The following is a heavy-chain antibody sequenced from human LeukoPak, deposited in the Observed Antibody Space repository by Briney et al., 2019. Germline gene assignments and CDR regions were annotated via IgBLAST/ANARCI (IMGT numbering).Heavy chain of an antibody. CDR1: GGTFSSSA. CDR2: IIPILGIA. CDR3: ARGHTSIGGAAGTYYYYGMDV. J-gene: IGHJ6*02. V-gene: IGHV1-69*04. D-gene: IGHD6-13*01. Sequence: ASVKVSCKASGGTFSSSAISWVRQAPGQGLEWMGRIIPILGIANYAQKFQGRVTITADKSTSTAYMELSSLRSEDTAVYYCARGHTSIGGAAGTYYYYGMDVWGQGTTVTVSS.